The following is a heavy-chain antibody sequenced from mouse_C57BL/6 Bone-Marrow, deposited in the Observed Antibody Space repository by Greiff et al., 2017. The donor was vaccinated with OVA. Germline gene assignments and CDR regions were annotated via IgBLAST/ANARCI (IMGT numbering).Heavy chain of an antibody. CDR3: AREGPLSDAMDY. J-gene: IGHJ4*01. D-gene: IGHD1-1*01. CDR1: GFTFSDYY. CDR2: INYDGSST. V-gene: IGHV5-16*01. Sequence: DVQLQESEGGLVQPGSSMKLSCTASGFTFSDYYMAWVRQVPEKGLEWVANINYDGSSTYYLDSLKSRFIISRDNAKNILYLQMSSLKSEDTATYYCAREGPLSDAMDYWGQGTSVTVSS.